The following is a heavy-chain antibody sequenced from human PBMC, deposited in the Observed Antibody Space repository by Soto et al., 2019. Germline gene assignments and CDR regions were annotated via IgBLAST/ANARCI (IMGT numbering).Heavy chain of an antibody. CDR3: AKDFRGYSSGWILSYFDY. CDR1: GFTFSSYA. CDR2: ISGSGGST. Sequence: EVQLLESGGGLVQPGGSLRLSCAASGFTFSSYAMSWVRQAPGKGLEWVSGISGSGGSTYYADSVQGRFTISRNNSKNTLYLQMNSLRAEDTAVYYCAKDFRGYSSGWILSYFDYWGQGTLVTVSS. J-gene: IGHJ4*02. V-gene: IGHV3-23*01. D-gene: IGHD6-19*01.